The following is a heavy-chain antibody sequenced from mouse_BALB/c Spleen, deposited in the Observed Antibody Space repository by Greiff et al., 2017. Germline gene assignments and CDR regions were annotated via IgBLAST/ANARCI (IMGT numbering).Heavy chain of an antibody. J-gene: IGHJ3*01. CDR3: AEDYGYDDGSWFAY. CDR1: GYSITSGYY. V-gene: IGHV3-6*02. D-gene: IGHD2-2*01. Sequence: DVKLVESGPGLVKPSQSLSLTCSVTGYSITSGYYWNWIRQFPGNKLEWMGYISYDGSNNYNPSLKNRISITRDTSKNQFFLKLNSVTTEDTATYYCAEDYGYDDGSWFAYWGQGTLVTVSA. CDR2: ISYDGSN.